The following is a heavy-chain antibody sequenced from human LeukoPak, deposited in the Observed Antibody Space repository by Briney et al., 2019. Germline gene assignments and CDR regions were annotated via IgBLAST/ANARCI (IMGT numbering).Heavy chain of an antibody. CDR1: GGTFSSYD. J-gene: IGHJ4*02. D-gene: IGHD4-23*01. CDR3: ARDYGAKRVFDY. Sequence: SVKVSCKASGGTFSSYDISWVRQAPGQGLEWMGGIMPMFGKANYAQKFQGRVTTTADKATSTAYMELSSLRSEDTAVYYCARDYGAKRVFDYWGQGTLVTVSS. V-gene: IGHV1-69*06. CDR2: IMPMFGKA.